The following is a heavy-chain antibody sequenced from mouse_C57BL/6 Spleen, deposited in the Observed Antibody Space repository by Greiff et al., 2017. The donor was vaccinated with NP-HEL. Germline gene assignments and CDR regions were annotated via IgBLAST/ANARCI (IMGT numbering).Heavy chain of an antibody. V-gene: IGHV1-82*01. Sequence: QVHVKQSGPELVKPGASVKISCKASGYAFSSSWMNWVKQRPGKGLEWIGRIYPGDGDTNYNGKFKGKATLTADKSSSTAYMQLSSLTSEDSAVYFCASYYYGSRGGAMDYWGQGTSVTVSS. CDR3: ASYYYGSRGGAMDY. J-gene: IGHJ4*01. CDR2: IYPGDGDT. CDR1: GYAFSSSW. D-gene: IGHD1-1*01.